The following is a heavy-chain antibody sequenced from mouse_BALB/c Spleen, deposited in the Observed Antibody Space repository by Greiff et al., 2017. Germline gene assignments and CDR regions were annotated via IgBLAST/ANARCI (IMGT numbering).Heavy chain of an antibody. CDR2: ISYSGST. CDR1: GDSITSGY. CDR3: ASYGSSRYWYFDV. Sequence: EVQLVESGPSLVKPSQTLSLTCSVTGDSITSGYWNWIRKFPGNKLEYMGYISYSGSTYYNPSLKSRISITRDTSKNQYYLQLNSVTTEDTATYYCASYGSSRYWYFDVWGAGTTVTVSS. D-gene: IGHD1-1*01. V-gene: IGHV3-8*02. J-gene: IGHJ1*01.